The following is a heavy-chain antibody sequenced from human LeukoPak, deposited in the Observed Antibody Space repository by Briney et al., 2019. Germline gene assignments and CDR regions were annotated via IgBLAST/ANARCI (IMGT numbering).Heavy chain of an antibody. CDR1: GGTFSSYA. J-gene: IGHJ6*03. V-gene: IGHV1-69*05. CDR3: ARAAPYYYYMDV. CDR2: IIPIFGTA. Sequence: ASVKVSCKASGGTFSSYAISWVRQAPGRGLEWMGGIIPIFGTANYAQKFQGRVTITTDESTSTAYMELSSLRSEDTGVYYCARAAPYYYYMDVWGKGTTVTVSS.